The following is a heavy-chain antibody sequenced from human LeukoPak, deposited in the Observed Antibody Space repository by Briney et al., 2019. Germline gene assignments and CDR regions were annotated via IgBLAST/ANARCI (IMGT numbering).Heavy chain of an antibody. J-gene: IGHJ4*02. V-gene: IGHV3-9*01. D-gene: IGHD3-22*01. Sequence: GGSLRLSCAASGFTFDDYAMHWVRQAPGKGLEWVSGISWNSGSIGYADSVKGRFTISRDNAKNSLYLQMNSLRAEDTALYYCAKDTGYDSSGSIFDYWGQGTLVTASS. CDR3: AKDTGYDSSGSIFDY. CDR2: ISWNSGSI. CDR1: GFTFDDYA.